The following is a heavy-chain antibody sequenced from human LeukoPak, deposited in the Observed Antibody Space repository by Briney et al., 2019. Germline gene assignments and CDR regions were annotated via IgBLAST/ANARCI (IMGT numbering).Heavy chain of an antibody. J-gene: IGHJ5*02. CDR2: IHYSGST. V-gene: IGHV4-59*08. Sequence: SETLSLTCTVSGGSISAYYWSWIRQPPGKGLEWIGYIHYSGSTKFSPSLKSRVTISVDTSKNQFSLKLSSVTAADTAVYYCARGAPGRNWFDPWGQGTLVTVSS. CDR1: GGSISAYY. CDR3: ARGAPGRNWFDP.